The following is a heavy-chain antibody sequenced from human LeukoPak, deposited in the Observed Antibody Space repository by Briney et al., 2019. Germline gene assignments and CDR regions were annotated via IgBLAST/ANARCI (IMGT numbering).Heavy chain of an antibody. CDR2: IYYSGST. V-gene: IGHV4-59*01. D-gene: IGHD2-2*01. CDR3: ARGLVVPAASPFDY. Sequence: SETLSLTCTVSGGSISSYYWSWIRQPPGKGLEWIGYIYYSGSTNYNPSLKSRVTISVDTSKNQFSLKLSSVTAADTAVYYCARGLVVPAASPFDYWGQGTLVTVSS. CDR1: GGSISSYY. J-gene: IGHJ4*02.